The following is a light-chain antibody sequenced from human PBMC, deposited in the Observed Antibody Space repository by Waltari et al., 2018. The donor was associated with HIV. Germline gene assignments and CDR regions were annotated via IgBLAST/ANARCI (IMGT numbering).Light chain of an antibody. Sequence: EIVLPQSPGTLSLSPGERATLSCRASHSVTNFLAWYQQKPGQAPRLLIYDASTRAAGIPARFSGSGSGTDFTLTISILEPEDFAVYYCQQRSNWPSFGQGTRLDI. CDR2: DAS. CDR1: HSVTNF. V-gene: IGKV3-11*01. CDR3: QQRSNWPS. J-gene: IGKJ2*03.